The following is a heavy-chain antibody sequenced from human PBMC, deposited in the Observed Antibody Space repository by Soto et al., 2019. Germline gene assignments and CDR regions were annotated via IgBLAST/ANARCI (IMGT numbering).Heavy chain of an antibody. CDR3: ASLLGSVTTFDN. V-gene: IGHV3-7*01. CDR2: ISPDGRTT. Sequence: GGSLRLSCAASGFTFRSYSMNWVRQAPGKGLEWVASISPDGRTTYYVDPVKGRFTISRDNAENSVYLQMNSLRAEDTAVFYCASLLGSVTTFDNWGQGTLVTVS. CDR1: GFTFRSYS. J-gene: IGHJ4*02. D-gene: IGHD1-1*01.